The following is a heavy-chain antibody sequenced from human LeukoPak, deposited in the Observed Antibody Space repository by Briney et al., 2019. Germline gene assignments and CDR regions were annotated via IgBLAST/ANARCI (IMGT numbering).Heavy chain of an antibody. CDR2: IYHSGRT. CDR1: GYSIISGYY. J-gene: IGHJ3*02. D-gene: IGHD2-15*01. V-gene: IGHV4-38-2*01. CDR3: ARILGAYCSGGSCPDAFDI. Sequence: SETLSLTCAVSGYSIISGYYWGWIRQPPGKGLEWIGNIYHSGRTYYNPSLKSRVTISVDTSKNQFSLKLSSVTAADTAVYYCARILGAYCSGGSCPDAFDIWGQGTSVTVCS.